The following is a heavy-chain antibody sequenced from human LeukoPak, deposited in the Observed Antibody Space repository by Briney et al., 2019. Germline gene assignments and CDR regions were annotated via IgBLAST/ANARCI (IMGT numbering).Heavy chain of an antibody. CDR1: GFSLSTHAMC. CDR2: IDWDDDQ. V-gene: IGHV2-70*11. D-gene: IGHD6-19*01. J-gene: IGHJ4*02. Sequence: SGPTLVNPTQTLTLTCTFSGFSLSTHAMCVSWIRQPPGKALEWLARIDWDDDQYYSTSLKTRLTISKGTSKNQVVLTMTNMDPVDTATYYCARIRVAGRGYYFDYWGQGTLVTVSS. CDR3: ARIRVAGRGYYFDY.